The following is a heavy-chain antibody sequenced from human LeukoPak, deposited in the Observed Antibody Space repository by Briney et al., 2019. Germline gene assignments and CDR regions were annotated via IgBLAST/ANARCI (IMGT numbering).Heavy chain of an antibody. D-gene: IGHD3-10*01. J-gene: IGHJ4*03. CDR2: ISGGAGST. V-gene: IGHV3-23*01. CDR3: AKVGDPTYYYASASYCDY. CDR1: GFTFSSYD. Sequence: GGSLRLSCAASGFTFSSYDMTWIRQAPGKGLEWVSAISGGAGSTYYADSVKGRFTISRDNSKNTLNLQMNSLRAEDTAVYYCAKVGDPTYYYASASYCDYWGQGTTVTVSP.